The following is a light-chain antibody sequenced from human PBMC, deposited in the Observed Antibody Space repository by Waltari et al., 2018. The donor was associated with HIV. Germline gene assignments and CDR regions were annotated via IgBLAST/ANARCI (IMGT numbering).Light chain of an antibody. CDR1: QSIAGY. J-gene: IGKJ2*01. CDR3: QQSYSAPRT. Sequence: DIQMTQSPSSLSASVGDRVTITCRASQSIAGYLNWYQQKPGKAPKLLIYAASSLQSGVPSRFSGSGSGTDFTLTINSLQPEDFATYYCQQSYSAPRTFGQGTKLEIK. CDR2: AAS. V-gene: IGKV1-39*01.